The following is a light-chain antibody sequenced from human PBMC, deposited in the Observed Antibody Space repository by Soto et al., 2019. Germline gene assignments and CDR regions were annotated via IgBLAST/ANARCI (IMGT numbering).Light chain of an antibody. CDR1: SSDVGGYDY. J-gene: IGLJ1*01. CDR2: DVT. Sequence: QSVLTQSASVSGSPGQSITISCTGTSSDVGGYDYVSWYQQHPGKAPKLMIYDVTNRPSGVSNRFSGSKSGNTASLTISGLKAEDEADYYCISYASINTYVFGTGTKVTVL. CDR3: ISYASINTYV. V-gene: IGLV2-14*01.